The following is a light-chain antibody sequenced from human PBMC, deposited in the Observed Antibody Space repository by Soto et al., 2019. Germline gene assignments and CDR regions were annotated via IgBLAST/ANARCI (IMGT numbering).Light chain of an antibody. V-gene: IGKV3-11*01. CDR1: RSISSS. J-gene: IGKJ1*01. CDR3: QQRSEWPRT. Sequence: EIVLTQSPATLSLSPGERATLSCRASRSISSSLAWYQQKPGQAPRLLIYDASTRVTGFPARFSGSGSGTDFTLTIGSLEPEDFAVYYCQQRSEWPRTFGQGTKVDIK. CDR2: DAS.